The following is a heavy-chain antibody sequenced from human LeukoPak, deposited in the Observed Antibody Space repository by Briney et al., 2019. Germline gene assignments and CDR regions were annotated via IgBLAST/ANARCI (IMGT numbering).Heavy chain of an antibody. J-gene: IGHJ5*02. CDR1: GFTFTNYA. CDR2: INISAASI. D-gene: IGHD2-2*02. Sequence: GGSLRLSCVASGFTFTNYAMNWVRQAPGEGLEWVSAINISAASIYYADSVKGRVTLSRDNSPSPICLQTHSPREEETAVSYSAKSQPSAIPWLDPWRQGTLISVPS. V-gene: IGHV3-23*01. CDR3: AKSQPSAIPWLDP.